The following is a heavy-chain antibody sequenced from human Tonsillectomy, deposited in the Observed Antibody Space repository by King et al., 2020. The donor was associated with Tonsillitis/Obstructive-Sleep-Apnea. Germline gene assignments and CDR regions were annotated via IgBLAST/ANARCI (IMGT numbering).Heavy chain of an antibody. D-gene: IGHD3-3*01. CDR3: AKDTTIFGVAASLDV. CDR1: DFTFSNYA. CDR2: ISYDGSDK. V-gene: IGHV3-30*18. Sequence: QLVQSGGGVVQPGRSLRLSCAASDFTFSNYAMHWVRQAPGKGLEWVAVISYDGSDKYYADSVKGRFTISRDSSKNTLYLQMNSLRAEDTAVYYCAKDTTIFGVAASLDVWGEGTTVTVSS. J-gene: IGHJ6*02.